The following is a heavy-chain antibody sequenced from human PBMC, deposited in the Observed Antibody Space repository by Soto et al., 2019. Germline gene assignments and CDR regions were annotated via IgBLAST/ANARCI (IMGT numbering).Heavy chain of an antibody. J-gene: IGHJ6*02. CDR1: GYTFTSYG. Sequence: QVQRVQSGAEVKKPGASVKVSCKASGYTFTSYGINWVRQAPGQGLEWMGWISAYNGNTNYAQKLRGRVTMTTGTSTSTSYMGLMSLRSDATDVYYCPRVAPFYGMDVWGQGTTVTVSS. CDR2: ISAYNGNT. V-gene: IGHV1-18*01. CDR3: PRVAPFYGMDV.